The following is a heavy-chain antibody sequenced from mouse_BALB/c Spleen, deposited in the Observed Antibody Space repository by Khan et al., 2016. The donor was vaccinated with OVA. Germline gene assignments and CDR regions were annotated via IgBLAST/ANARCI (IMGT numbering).Heavy chain of an antibody. CDR3: ARNRDRGSYWYFDV. D-gene: IGHD3-2*01. CDR2: IWIGGSA. V-gene: IGHV2-6-4*01. Sequence: QVQLKESGPGLVAPSQSLSITCTVSGFSLSRYSVHWVRQPPGKGLEWLGIIWIGGSADYNSPLKSRLSISKDNSKSQVFLKMNSLQTDDTAMYYCARNRDRGSYWYFDVWGAGTTVTVSS. CDR1: GFSLSRYS. J-gene: IGHJ1*01.